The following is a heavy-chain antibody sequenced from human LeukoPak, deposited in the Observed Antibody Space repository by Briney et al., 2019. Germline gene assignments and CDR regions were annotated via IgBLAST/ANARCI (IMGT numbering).Heavy chain of an antibody. CDR3: ARVDYDYVWGSYRYVAGNWFDP. CDR2: ISAYNGNT. V-gene: IGHV1-18*01. J-gene: IGHJ5*02. CDR1: GYTFTGYG. D-gene: IGHD3-16*02. Sequence: ASVKVSCKASGYTFTGYGISWVRQAPGQGLEWMGWISAYNGNTNYAQKLQGRVTMTTDTSTSTAYMELRSLRSDDTAVYYCARVDYDYVWGSYRYVAGNWFDPWGQGTLVTVSS.